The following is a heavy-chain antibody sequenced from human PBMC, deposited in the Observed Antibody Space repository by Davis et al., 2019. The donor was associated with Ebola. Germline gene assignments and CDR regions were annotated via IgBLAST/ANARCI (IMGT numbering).Heavy chain of an antibody. J-gene: IGHJ5*02. D-gene: IGHD1-7*01. Sequence: GESLKISCAASGFTFSSHTMAWVRQAPGKGLEYVSYISSGSGTIYYADSVKGRFTISRDNAENTLYLQMNSLRAEDTAEYYCATTGTTYWFDPWGQGTLVTVSS. CDR3: ATTGTTYWFDP. V-gene: IGHV3-48*04. CDR2: ISSGSGTI. CDR1: GFTFSSHT.